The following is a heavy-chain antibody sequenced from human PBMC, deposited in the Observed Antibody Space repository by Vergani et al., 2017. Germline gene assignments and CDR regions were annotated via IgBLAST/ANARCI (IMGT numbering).Heavy chain of an antibody. CDR3: ARDIRYSWYGFDQCWYFDY. Sequence: QVQLVESGGGVVQPGGSLRLSCAASGFTFSSYGMHWVRQAPGKGLEWVAFIRYDGSNKYYADSVKGRFTISRDNSKNTLYLQMNSLRSEDTAVYYCARDIRYSWYGFDQCWYFDYWGQGTLVTVSS. V-gene: IGHV3-30*02. D-gene: IGHD6-13*01. CDR1: GFTFSSYG. CDR2: IRYDGSNK. J-gene: IGHJ4*02.